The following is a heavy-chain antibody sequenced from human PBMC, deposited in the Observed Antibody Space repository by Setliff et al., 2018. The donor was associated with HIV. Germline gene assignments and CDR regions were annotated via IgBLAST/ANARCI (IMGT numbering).Heavy chain of an antibody. CDR2: ISAFNGPT. Sequence: ASVKVSCKASGYTFATYGISWLRQAPGQGLEWMGWISAFNGPTNYAQKFQGRVTMTTDTSTSTASMELRSLTSADTAVYYCARDPPVVVRHLFDLWGQGTLVTVSS. V-gene: IGHV1-18*01. CDR3: ARDPPVVVRHLFDL. CDR1: GYTFATYG. D-gene: IGHD2-15*01. J-gene: IGHJ4*02.